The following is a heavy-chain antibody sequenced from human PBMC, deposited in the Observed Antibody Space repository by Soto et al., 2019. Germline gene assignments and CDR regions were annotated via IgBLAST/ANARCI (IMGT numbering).Heavy chain of an antibody. CDR1: GGSFSGYY. Sequence: SETLSLTCAVYGGSFSGYYWSWIRQPPGKGLEWIGEINHSGSTNYNPSLKSRATISVDTSKNQFSLKLSSVTAADTAVYYCARGLPLARAFDIWGQGTMVTVSS. CDR2: INHSGST. CDR3: ARGLPLARAFDI. J-gene: IGHJ3*02. V-gene: IGHV4-34*01.